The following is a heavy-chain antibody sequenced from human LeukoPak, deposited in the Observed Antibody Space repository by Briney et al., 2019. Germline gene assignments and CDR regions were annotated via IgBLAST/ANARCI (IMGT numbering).Heavy chain of an antibody. Sequence: GESLKISCKGSGYSFTSYWIGWVRQMPGKGLEWMGIIYPGDSDTRYSPSFQGQGTISADKSISTAYLQWRSLNASDTARYYCAKSNGRKVGPLDYWGQGTLVTVSS. D-gene: IGHD2-15*01. CDR2: IYPGDSDT. CDR1: GYSFTSYW. CDR3: AKSNGRKVGPLDY. V-gene: IGHV5-51*01. J-gene: IGHJ4*02.